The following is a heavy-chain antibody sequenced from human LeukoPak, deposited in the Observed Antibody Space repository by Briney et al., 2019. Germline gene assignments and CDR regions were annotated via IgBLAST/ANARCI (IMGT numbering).Heavy chain of an antibody. CDR3: ARDCGGDCRSGSYWYFDL. D-gene: IGHD2-21*02. CDR1: GGSISSGGYS. CDR2: IYHSGST. V-gene: IGHV4-30-2*01. Sequence: SETLSLTCAVSGGSISSGGYSWSWIRQPPGKGLEWIGYIYHSGSTYYNPSLKSRVTISVDRSKNQFSLKLSSVTAADTAVYYCARDCGGDCRSGSYWYFDLWGRGTLVTVSS. J-gene: IGHJ2*01.